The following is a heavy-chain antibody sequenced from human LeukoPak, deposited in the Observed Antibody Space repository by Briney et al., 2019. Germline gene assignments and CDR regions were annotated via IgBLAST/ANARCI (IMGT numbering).Heavy chain of an antibody. CDR3: ARETSESYET. D-gene: IGHD1-26*01. CDR2: MNPNSGNT. Sequence: GASVKVSRKASGYTFTSYDINWVRQATGQGLEWMGWMNPNSGNTGYAQKFQGRVTMTRNTSISTAYLELSSLTSDDTAVYYCARETSESYETWGQGTLVTVSS. CDR1: GYTFTSYD. J-gene: IGHJ5*02. V-gene: IGHV1-8*01.